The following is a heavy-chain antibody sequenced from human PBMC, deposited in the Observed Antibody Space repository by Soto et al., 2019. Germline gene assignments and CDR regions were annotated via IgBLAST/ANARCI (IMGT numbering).Heavy chain of an antibody. CDR3: ARGEYYDFWSGTGSYYYYYYGMDV. J-gene: IGHJ6*02. D-gene: IGHD3-3*01. CDR2: IIPIFGTA. Sequence: QVQLVQSGAEVKKPGSSVKVSCKASGGTFSSYAISWVRQAPGQGLEWVGGIIPIFGTANYAQKFQGRVTITADESTSTAYMELSSLRSEDTAVYYCARGEYYDFWSGTGSYYYYYYGMDVWGQGTTVTVSS. V-gene: IGHV1-69*01. CDR1: GGTFSSYA.